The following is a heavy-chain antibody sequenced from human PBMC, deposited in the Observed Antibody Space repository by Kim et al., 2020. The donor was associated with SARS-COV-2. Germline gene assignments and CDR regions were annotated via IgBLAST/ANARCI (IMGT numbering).Heavy chain of an antibody. D-gene: IGHD6-19*01. CDR2: IYYSGIS. J-gene: IGHJ4*02. CDR1: GASVSSGGYF. Sequence: SETLSLTCTVSGASVSSGGYFWSWIRQPPGKGLEWIGYIYYSGISNYNPSLKSRVTISLDTSKNQFSLKLNSVTAADTAVYYCARRLGSGWYYFDYLGQG. CDR3: ARRLGSGWYYFDY. V-gene: IGHV4-61*08.